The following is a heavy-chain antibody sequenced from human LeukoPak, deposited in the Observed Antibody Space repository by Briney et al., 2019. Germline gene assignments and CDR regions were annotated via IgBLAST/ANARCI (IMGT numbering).Heavy chain of an antibody. CDR2: IYYSGST. V-gene: IGHV4-59*01. CDR3: ASGTYRFDY. Sequence: SETLSLTCTVSGGXISGYYCSWIRQPPGKGLEWIGNIYYSGSTNYNPSLKSRVTISVDTSKNQFSLKLSSVTAADTAVYYCASGTYRFDYWGQGTLVTVSS. CDR1: GGXISGYY. J-gene: IGHJ4*02. D-gene: IGHD1-26*01.